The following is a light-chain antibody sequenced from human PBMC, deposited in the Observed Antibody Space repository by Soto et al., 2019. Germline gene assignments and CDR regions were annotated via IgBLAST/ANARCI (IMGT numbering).Light chain of an antibody. CDR3: QQYNSYAWT. CDR1: QSISSW. J-gene: IGKJ1*01. CDR2: KAS. Sequence: DIQMTQSPSTLSASVGDRVTITCRASQSISSWVAWYQQKPGKAPKLLIYKASSLESGVPSRFSGSGSGTEFTLTINSLQPDDFATYYCQQYNSYAWTFGQGTKVEIK. V-gene: IGKV1-5*03.